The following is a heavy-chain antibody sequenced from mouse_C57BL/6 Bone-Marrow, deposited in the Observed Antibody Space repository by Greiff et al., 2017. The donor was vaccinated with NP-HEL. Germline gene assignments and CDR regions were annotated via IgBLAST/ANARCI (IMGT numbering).Heavy chain of an antibody. V-gene: IGHV1-26*01. CDR1: GYTFTDYY. D-gene: IGHD4-1*01. Sequence: EVQLQQSGPELVKPGASVKISCKASGYTFTDYYMNWVKQSHGKSLEWIGDINPNNGGTSYIQKFKGKATLTVDKSSSTAYMELRSLTSEDSAVYYCARGVGLFAYWGQGTLVTVSA. CDR2: INPNNGGT. CDR3: ARGVGLFAY. J-gene: IGHJ3*01.